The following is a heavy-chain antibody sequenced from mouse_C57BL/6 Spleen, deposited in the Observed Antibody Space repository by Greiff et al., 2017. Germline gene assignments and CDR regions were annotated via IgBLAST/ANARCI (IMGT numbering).Heavy chain of an antibody. CDR2: IYPGSGST. Sequence: VQLQQSGAELVKPGASVKLSCKASGYTFTSYWITWVKQRPGQGLEWIGAIYPGSGSTNYNEKFKSKATLTVDTSSSTAYMQLSSLTSEASAIYYCARVLRVAGYYFDVWGTGTTLTVSS. J-gene: IGHJ2*01. V-gene: IGHV1-55*01. CDR3: ARVLRVAGYYFDV. CDR1: GYTFTSYW. D-gene: IGHD1-3*01.